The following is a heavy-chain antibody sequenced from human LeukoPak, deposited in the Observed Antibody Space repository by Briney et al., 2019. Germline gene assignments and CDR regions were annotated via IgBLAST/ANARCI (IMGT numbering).Heavy chain of an antibody. D-gene: IGHD2-2*01. J-gene: IGHJ4*02. CDR3: ARDEADRCSSTSCSRWGDY. Sequence: ASVKVSCKASGYTFTSYGISWVRQAPGQGLEWMGWISAYNGNTNYAQKLQGRVTMTTDTSTSTAYMELRSLRSDDTAVYYCARDEADRCSSTSCSRWGDYWGQGTLVTVSS. CDR2: ISAYNGNT. CDR1: GYTFTSYG. V-gene: IGHV1-18*01.